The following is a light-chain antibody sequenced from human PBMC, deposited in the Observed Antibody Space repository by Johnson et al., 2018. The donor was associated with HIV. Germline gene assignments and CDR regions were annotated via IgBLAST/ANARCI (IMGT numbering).Light chain of an antibody. Sequence: QSVLTQPPSVSAAPGQKVTISCSGSSSNIGNNYVSWYQQLPGTSPKLLIYENKARPSGIPDRFSGSKSATSATLAITGLQTGDEADYYCGTWDSSLSAAYVFGTGTKVTVL. CDR1: SSNIGNNY. CDR3: GTWDSSLSAAYV. CDR2: ENK. J-gene: IGLJ1*01. V-gene: IGLV1-51*01.